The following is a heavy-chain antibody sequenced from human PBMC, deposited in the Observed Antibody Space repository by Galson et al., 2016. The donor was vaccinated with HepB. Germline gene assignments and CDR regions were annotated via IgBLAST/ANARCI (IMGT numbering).Heavy chain of an antibody. CDR2: IDPTDSYT. J-gene: IGHJ5*01. D-gene: IGHD3-10*01. CDR3: TRHLSFYGSGSWFDS. CDR1: GYSFTNYW. V-gene: IGHV5-10-1*01. Sequence: QSGAEVKKPGESLRISCKGSGYSFTNYWISWVRQMPGKGLEWMGRIDPTDSYTYFSPSFQVHVTISVDKSISTAYLQWSILKASDTAIYFCTRHLSFYGSGSWFDSWGQGTLVTVSS.